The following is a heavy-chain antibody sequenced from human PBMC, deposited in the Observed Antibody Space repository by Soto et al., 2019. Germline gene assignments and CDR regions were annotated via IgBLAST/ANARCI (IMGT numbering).Heavy chain of an antibody. CDR2: ISSSSSYI. CDR1: GFTFSSYS. CDR3: GKFQLGYDFFNI. Sequence: GGSLRLSCAASGFTFSSYSMNWVRQAPGKGLKWVSSISSSSSYIYYADSVKGRFTISRDNAKNSLYLQMNSLRAEDTDVYYWGKFQLGYDFFNIGGHGKMVTVS. D-gene: IGHD3-16*01. J-gene: IGHJ3*02. V-gene: IGHV3-21*01.